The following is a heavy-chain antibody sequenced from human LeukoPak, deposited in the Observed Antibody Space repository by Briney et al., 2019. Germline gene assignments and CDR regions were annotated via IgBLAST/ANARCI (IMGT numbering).Heavy chain of an antibody. V-gene: IGHV3-53*01. CDR2: LYHDGGT. Sequence: GGSLRLSCAASGFSVSSNYMSWVRQAPGKGLEYVSVLYHDGGTYSADSVKGRFPISRDNSQNTLYLQMNSLSVEDTAMYYCVHGWASYGSGSSEFFDYWGQGSLVTVSS. J-gene: IGHJ4*02. CDR3: VHGWASYGSGSSEFFDY. D-gene: IGHD3-10*01. CDR1: GFSVSSNY.